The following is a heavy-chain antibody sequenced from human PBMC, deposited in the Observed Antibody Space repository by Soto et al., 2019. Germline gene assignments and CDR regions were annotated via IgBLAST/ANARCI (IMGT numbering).Heavy chain of an antibody. CDR3: ARGVRVVGYYYYYMDV. CDR1: SGSISSSNW. CDR2: SYHSGST. J-gene: IGHJ6*03. V-gene: IGHV4-4*02. Sequence: QVQLQESGPGLVKPSGTLSLTCAVSSGSISSSNWWSWVRQPPGKGLEWIGESYHSGSTNYNPSLKSRVTISVDKSKIRFSLKLSSVTAADTAVYYCARGVRVVGYYYYYMDVWGKGTTVTVSS. D-gene: IGHD3-10*01.